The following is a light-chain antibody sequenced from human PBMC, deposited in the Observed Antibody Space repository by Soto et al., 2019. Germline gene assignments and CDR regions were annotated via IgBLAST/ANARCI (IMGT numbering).Light chain of an antibody. CDR2: DVS. V-gene: IGLV2-18*02. Sequence: QSALTQPPSVSGSPGQSATISCTGTSSDVGSYSRVAWYQQPPGTAPKLIIYDVSNRPSGVPDRFSGSKSGNTASLTISVLQAEDEADYYCSSYTSSSTPRVFGSGTKVTVL. CDR1: SSDVGSYSR. CDR3: SSYTSSSTPRV. J-gene: IGLJ1*01.